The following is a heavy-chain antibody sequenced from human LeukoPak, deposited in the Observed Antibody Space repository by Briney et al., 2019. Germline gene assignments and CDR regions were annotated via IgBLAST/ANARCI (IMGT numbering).Heavy chain of an antibody. Sequence: GASVKVSCKASGYTFTSYYMHWVRQAPGQGLEWMGIINPSGGSTSYAQKFQGRVTMTRDTSTSTVYMELSSLRSEDTAVYYCARDLPLQTGTYGMDVWGQGTTVTVSS. V-gene: IGHV1-46*01. CDR3: ARDLPLQTGTYGMDV. CDR2: INPSGGST. D-gene: IGHD1-1*01. J-gene: IGHJ6*02. CDR1: GYTFTSYY.